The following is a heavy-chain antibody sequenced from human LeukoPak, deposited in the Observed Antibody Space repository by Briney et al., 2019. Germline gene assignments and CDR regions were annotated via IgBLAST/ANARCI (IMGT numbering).Heavy chain of an antibody. D-gene: IGHD3-10*01. J-gene: IGHJ4*02. CDR3: TRDYYGVGSYPFDH. Sequence: PSETLSLTCAVYGGSFSGYYWSWIRQPPGKGLEWIGEINHSGSTNYNPSLKSRVTISIDTSKNQFSLKLSSVTAADTAVYYCTRDYYGVGSYPFDHWGQGTLVTVSS. CDR1: GGSFSGYY. CDR2: INHSGST. V-gene: IGHV4-34*01.